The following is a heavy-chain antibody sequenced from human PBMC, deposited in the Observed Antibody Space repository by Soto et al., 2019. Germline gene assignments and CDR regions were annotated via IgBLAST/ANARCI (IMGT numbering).Heavy chain of an antibody. CDR3: AKEAGGVVGASNSDDY. CDR2: ISGSGGST. J-gene: IGHJ4*02. CDR1: GFTFSSYA. V-gene: IGHV3-23*01. D-gene: IGHD1-26*01. Sequence: EVQLLESGGGLVQPGGSLRLSCAASGFTFSSYAMSWVRQAPGKGLEWVSAISGSGGSTYYADSVKGRFTISRDNSKNTLYLQMNSLRAEDTAVYYCAKEAGGVVGASNSDDYWGQGTLVTVSS.